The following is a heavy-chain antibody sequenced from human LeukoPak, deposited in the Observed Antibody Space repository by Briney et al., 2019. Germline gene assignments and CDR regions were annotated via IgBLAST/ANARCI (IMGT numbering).Heavy chain of an antibody. V-gene: IGHV3-23*01. CDR2: ISGSGGST. Sequence: GGSLRLSCAASGFTFSSYAMSWVRQAPGKGLEWVSAISGSGGSTYYADSVKGRFTISRGNPKNTLYLQMNSLRAEDTAVYYCTTADLKIVVVPAAGYWGQGTLVTVSS. J-gene: IGHJ4*02. CDR1: GFTFSSYA. CDR3: TTADLKIVVVPAAGY. D-gene: IGHD2-2*01.